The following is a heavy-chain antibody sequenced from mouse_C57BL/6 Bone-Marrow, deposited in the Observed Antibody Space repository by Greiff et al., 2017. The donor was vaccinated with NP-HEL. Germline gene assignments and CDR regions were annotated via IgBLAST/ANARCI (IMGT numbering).Heavy chain of an antibody. D-gene: IGHD3-1*01. CDR1: GFTFSDYG. CDR2: ISSGSSTI. CDR3: ARQLYAMDY. Sequence: VQLKESGGGLVKPGGSLKLSCAASGFTFSDYGMHWVRQAPEKGLEWVAYISSGSSTIYSADTVKGRFTISRDNAKNTLFLQMTSLRSEDTAMYYCARQLYAMDYWGQGTSVTVSS. J-gene: IGHJ4*01. V-gene: IGHV5-17*01.